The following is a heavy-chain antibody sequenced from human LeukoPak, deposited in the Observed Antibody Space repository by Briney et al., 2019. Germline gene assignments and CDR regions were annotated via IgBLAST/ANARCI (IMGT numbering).Heavy chain of an antibody. CDR3: ARSSSSWYTLDWFDP. Sequence: SETLSLTCTVSAYSISSGYYWGWIRQPPGKGLEWIGSLSHSGSTYYNPSLKSRVTISVDTSKNQFSLKLSSVTAADTAVYYCARSSSSWYTLDWFDPWGQGTLVTVSS. V-gene: IGHV4-38-2*02. CDR1: AYSISSGYY. J-gene: IGHJ5*02. D-gene: IGHD6-13*01. CDR2: LSHSGST.